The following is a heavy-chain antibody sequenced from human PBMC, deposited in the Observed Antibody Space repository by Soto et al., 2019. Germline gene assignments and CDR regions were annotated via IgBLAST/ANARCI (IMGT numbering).Heavy chain of an antibody. CDR1: GDSVNSGSYF. CDR2: IYNNDN. J-gene: IGHJ4*02. Sequence: PSETLSLTCSVSGDSVNSGSYFWGWIRQPPGKRLGWIGHIYNNDNTYNPSLKSRVTTSVDTSKNQFSLKLNSVTAADTAVYYCVRTNNKGQWAAWYWGQGALVTVSS. CDR3: VRTNNKGQWAAWY. V-gene: IGHV4-61*01. D-gene: IGHD2-15*01.